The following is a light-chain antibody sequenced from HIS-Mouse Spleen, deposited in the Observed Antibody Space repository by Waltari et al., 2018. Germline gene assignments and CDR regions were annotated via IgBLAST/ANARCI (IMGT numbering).Light chain of an antibody. Sequence: SYELTQPPSVPVSPGQTACNTCSGDALPTKHAFWYQQKSGQAPVLVIYEDSKRPSGIPERFSGSSSGTMATLTISGAQVEDEADYYCYSTDSSGNHRVFGGGTKLTVL. CDR3: YSTDSSGNHRV. J-gene: IGLJ2*01. CDR1: ALPTKH. V-gene: IGLV3-10*01. CDR2: EDS.